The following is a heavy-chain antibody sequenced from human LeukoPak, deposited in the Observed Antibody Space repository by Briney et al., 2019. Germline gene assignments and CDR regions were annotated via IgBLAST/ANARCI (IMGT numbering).Heavy chain of an antibody. CDR1: GFTFDDHT. D-gene: IGHD4-17*01. V-gene: IGHV3-21*01. Sequence: GGSLRLSCAASGFTFDDHTMHWVRQAPGKGLEWVSSISSSSSYKYYADSVKGRFTISRDNAKNSLYLQMNSLRAEDTAVYYCARGQDYGDYGIYFDYWGQGTLVTVSS. CDR2: ISSSSSYK. CDR3: ARGQDYGDYGIYFDY. J-gene: IGHJ4*02.